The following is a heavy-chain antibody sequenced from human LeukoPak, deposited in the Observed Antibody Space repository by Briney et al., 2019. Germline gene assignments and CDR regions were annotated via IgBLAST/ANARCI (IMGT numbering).Heavy chain of an antibody. V-gene: IGHV4-4*07. J-gene: IGHJ4*01. D-gene: IGHD6-19*01. CDR1: GVSTSNFT. CDR3: ARAGLGSGPHYFDN. CDR2: VYSSGST. Sequence: SEKLSCACSLSGVSTSNFTWSWNRQPAEKGLEWIGRVYSSGSTNYNGSSKAESPLSGDTSKTQYSLRLISVTAADTAVYYWARAGLGSGPHYFDNWGRGILVSVSS.